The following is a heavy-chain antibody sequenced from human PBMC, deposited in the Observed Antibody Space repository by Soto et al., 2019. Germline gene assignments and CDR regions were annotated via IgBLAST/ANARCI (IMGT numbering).Heavy chain of an antibody. Sequence: PGGSLRLSCAAPGFTFSRYAMHWVRQAPGKGLEWVAVISYDGIKKYYADSVKGRFTISRDDSGNTLFLQMSRLRAEDTAVYYCARDRHFDSYYFDSWGQGTLVTVSS. CDR2: ISYDGIKK. V-gene: IGHV3-30-3*01. CDR1: GFTFSRYA. J-gene: IGHJ4*02. CDR3: ARDRHFDSYYFDS. D-gene: IGHD3-9*01.